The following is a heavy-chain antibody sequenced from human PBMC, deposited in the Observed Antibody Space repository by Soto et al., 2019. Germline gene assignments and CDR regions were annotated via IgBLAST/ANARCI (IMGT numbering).Heavy chain of an antibody. Sequence: QVQLVESGGGVVQPGRSLRLSYVASGFTFSSYGMHWVRQAPGKGLEWVAIIWYDGSNKYYGDSVKGRFTISRDNSKNMLYLQMNSLRAEDTAVYYCARVGNGWYFDYWGQGTLVTVSS. D-gene: IGHD6-19*01. J-gene: IGHJ4*02. CDR1: GFTFSSYG. CDR3: ARVGNGWYFDY. V-gene: IGHV3-33*01. CDR2: IWYDGSNK.